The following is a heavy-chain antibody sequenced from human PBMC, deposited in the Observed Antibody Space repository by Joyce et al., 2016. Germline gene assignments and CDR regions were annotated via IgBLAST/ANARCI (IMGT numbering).Heavy chain of an antibody. CDR3: ARHITISGVVSDYYGMDV. J-gene: IGHJ6*02. CDR2: IIPIFCTA. CDR1: GDTFTHYA. Sequence: QVQLVQSGAEVKKPGSSVKVSCKSTGDTFTHYAITWVRQAPGQGLEWMGGIIPIFCTADYAQNFQDRVTITADISTTTAYLELSSLRSEDTAVYYCARHITISGVVSDYYGMDVWGQGTTVTVSS. V-gene: IGHV1-69*06. D-gene: IGHD3-3*01.